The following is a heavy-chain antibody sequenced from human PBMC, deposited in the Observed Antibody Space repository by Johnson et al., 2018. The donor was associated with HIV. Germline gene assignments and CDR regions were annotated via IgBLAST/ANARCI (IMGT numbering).Heavy chain of an antibody. V-gene: IGHV3-33*06. J-gene: IGHJ3*02. Sequence: GLEWVAVIWYDGSNKYYADSVKGRFTISRDNSKNTLYLQMNSLRAEDTAVYYCAKDLSGYSYGYGAFDIWGQGTMVTVSS. D-gene: IGHD5-18*01. CDR3: AKDLSGYSYGYGAFDI. CDR2: IWYDGSNK.